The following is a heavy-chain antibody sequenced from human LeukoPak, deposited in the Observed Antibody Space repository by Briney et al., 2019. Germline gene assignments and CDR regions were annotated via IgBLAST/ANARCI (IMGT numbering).Heavy chain of an antibody. Sequence: ASVKVSCKASGYTFTSYAMHWVRQAPGQRLEWMGWINAGNGNTKYSQKFQGRVTMTEDTSTDTAYMELSSLRSEDTAVYYCATPSGYYTNSWGQGTLVTVSS. CDR1: GYTFTSYA. CDR2: INAGNGNT. J-gene: IGHJ4*02. CDR3: ATPSGYYTNS. V-gene: IGHV1-3*01. D-gene: IGHD3-3*01.